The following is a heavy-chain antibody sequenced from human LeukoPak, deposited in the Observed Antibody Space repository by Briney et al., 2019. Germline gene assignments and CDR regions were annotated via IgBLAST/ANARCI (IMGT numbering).Heavy chain of an antibody. CDR3: ARLVRDYGDYLDY. CDR2: IHYGGTT. V-gene: IGHV4-59*01. CDR1: GGSISNYY. J-gene: IGHJ4*02. D-gene: IGHD4-17*01. Sequence: SETLSLTCTVSGGSISNYYWTWIRQPPGKGLEWIAYIHYGGTTNYNPSLRGRVTISIDRSKNHFSLRLYSVIAADTAEYYCARLVRDYGDYLDYWGQGTLVTVSS.